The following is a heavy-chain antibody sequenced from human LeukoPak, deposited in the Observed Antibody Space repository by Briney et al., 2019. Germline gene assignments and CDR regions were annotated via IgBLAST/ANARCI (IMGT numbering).Heavy chain of an antibody. Sequence: GGSLRLSCAASGFTFTKARMNWVRQAPGKGLEWVGRIKAKTDGGTTEYAAPVKGRFTISRDDSENMVYLQMNSLETEDTAVYYCRTNRDFWGQGTLVTVSS. CDR2: IKAKTDGGTT. CDR3: RTNRDF. D-gene: IGHD1-14*01. J-gene: IGHJ4*02. V-gene: IGHV3-15*07. CDR1: GFTFTKAR.